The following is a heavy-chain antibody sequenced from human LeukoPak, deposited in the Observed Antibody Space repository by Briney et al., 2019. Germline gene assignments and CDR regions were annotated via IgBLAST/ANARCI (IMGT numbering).Heavy chain of an antibody. J-gene: IGHJ5*01. CDR2: ISGSGST. Sequence: GGSLRLSSSASLFTSCKYGMSWGPQAAGHEREECTGISGSGSTYSADTANVRFTVSRYTAKHALYLQINSLRAEDTAVYYCARVGIAVADLNWFDSWGQGTLVSVSS. V-gene: IGHV3-23*01. CDR1: LFTSCKYG. CDR3: ARVGIAVADLNWFDS. D-gene: IGHD6-19*01.